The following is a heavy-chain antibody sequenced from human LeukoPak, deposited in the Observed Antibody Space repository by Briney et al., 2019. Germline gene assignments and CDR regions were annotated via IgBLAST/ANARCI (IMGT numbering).Heavy chain of an antibody. Sequence: ASVKVSCEVSGYTLTELSMHWVRQAPGKGLEWMGGFDPEDGETIYAQKFQGRVTMTEDTSTDTAYMELSSLRSEDTAVYYCATGVMVRGVINYWGQGTLVTVSS. CDR3: ATGVMVRGVINY. D-gene: IGHD3-10*01. CDR1: GYTLTELS. CDR2: FDPEDGET. J-gene: IGHJ4*02. V-gene: IGHV1-24*01.